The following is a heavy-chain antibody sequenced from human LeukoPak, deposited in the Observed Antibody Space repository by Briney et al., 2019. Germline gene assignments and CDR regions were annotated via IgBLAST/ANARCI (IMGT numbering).Heavy chain of an antibody. CDR1: GYTFTSYD. Sequence: ASVKVSCKASGYTFTSYDINWVRQATGQGHEWMGWMNPNSGNTGYAQKFQGRVTMTRDTSISTAYMELSRLRSDDTAVYYCARARSYDSSGYYFDYWGQGTLVTVSS. CDR3: ARARSYDSSGYYFDY. V-gene: IGHV1-8*01. D-gene: IGHD3-22*01. J-gene: IGHJ4*02. CDR2: MNPNSGNT.